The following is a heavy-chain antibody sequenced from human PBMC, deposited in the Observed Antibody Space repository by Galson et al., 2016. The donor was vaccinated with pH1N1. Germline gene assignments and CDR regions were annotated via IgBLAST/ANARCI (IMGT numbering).Heavy chain of an antibody. CDR1: GFIFTTYA. V-gene: IGHV3-30*02. Sequence: SLRLSCAASGFIFTTYAMDWVRQAPGKGLEWETFINPDGNVKWYADSVKGRFTISRDTSKNTLFLQMNSLRPEDTAVYYCATGGDYAFLHWGQGALVTVSS. D-gene: IGHD3-3*01. J-gene: IGHJ4*02. CDR3: ATGGDYAFLH. CDR2: INPDGNVK.